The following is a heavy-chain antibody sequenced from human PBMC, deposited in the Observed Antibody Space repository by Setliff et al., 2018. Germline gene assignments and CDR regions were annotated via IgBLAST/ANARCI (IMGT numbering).Heavy chain of an antibody. V-gene: IGHV4-38-2*01. Sequence: LSLTCAVSGYSISSGYFWGWIRQPPGKGLEWIGSIYHSGSTYYNPSLKSRVTISIDASKNQFSLKLDSVTAADTAVYYCARTDDYYNFYAYWGQGTLVTVSS. CDR3: ARTDDYYNFYAY. J-gene: IGHJ4*02. CDR2: IYHSGST. D-gene: IGHD3-3*01. CDR1: GYSISSGYF.